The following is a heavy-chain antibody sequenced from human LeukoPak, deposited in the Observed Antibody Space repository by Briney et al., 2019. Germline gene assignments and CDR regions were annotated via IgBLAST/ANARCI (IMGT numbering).Heavy chain of an antibody. CDR3: ARVSGGYDPYFDY. CDR1: GYTFTGYY. Sequence: GAPVKVSCKASGYTFTGYYMHWVRQAPGQGLEWMGWINPNSGGTNYAQKFQGWVTMTRDTSISTAYMELSRLRSDDTAVYYCARVSGGYDPYFDYWGQGTLVSVS. V-gene: IGHV1-2*04. D-gene: IGHD5-12*01. CDR2: INPNSGGT. J-gene: IGHJ4*02.